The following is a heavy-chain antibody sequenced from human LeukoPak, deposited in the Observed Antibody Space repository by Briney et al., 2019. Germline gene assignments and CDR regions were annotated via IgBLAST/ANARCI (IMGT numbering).Heavy chain of an antibody. CDR2: IYTDGTT. CDR1: GFTFKTYY. V-gene: IGHV3-66*01. Sequence: GGSLRLSCAASGFTFKTYYMSWVRQAPGKGLEWVSVIYTDGTTHYADSVKGRFTISRDSSKNTLYLQMSSLRAEDTAVYYCARSASYDSTSYYIYYFLDVWGKGATVTISS. J-gene: IGHJ6*03. D-gene: IGHD3-22*01. CDR3: ARSASYDSTSYYIYYFLDV.